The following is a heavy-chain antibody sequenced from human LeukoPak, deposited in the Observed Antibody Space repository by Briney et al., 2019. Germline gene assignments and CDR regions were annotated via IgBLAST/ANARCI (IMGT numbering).Heavy chain of an antibody. J-gene: IGHJ4*02. CDR2: INPNSGGT. CDR3: ARDSGSYPPYYFDY. V-gene: IGHV1-2*02. D-gene: IGHD1-26*01. CDR1: GYTFTGYY. Sequence: GASVKVSCKASGYTFTGYYMHWVRQAPGQGLEWMGWINPNSGGTNYAQKFQGRVTMTRDTSISTAYMELSRLRSDDTAVYYRARDSGSYPPYYFDYWGQGTLVTVSS.